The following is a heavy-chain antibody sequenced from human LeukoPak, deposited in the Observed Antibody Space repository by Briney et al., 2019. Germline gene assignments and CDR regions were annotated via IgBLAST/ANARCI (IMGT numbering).Heavy chain of an antibody. Sequence: SETLSLTCAVSGGSISGYFWSWSRQPPGKGLEWIGYIYYTGSTIYNPSLRSRVTMSVDVSKNQVSLNLSSVTAADTAVYYCARHDPVGHFLRGMDVWGQGTTVTVSS. CDR3: ARHDPVGHFLRGMDV. CDR2: IYYTGST. D-gene: IGHD2/OR15-2a*01. J-gene: IGHJ6*02. CDR1: GGSISGYF. V-gene: IGHV4-59*08.